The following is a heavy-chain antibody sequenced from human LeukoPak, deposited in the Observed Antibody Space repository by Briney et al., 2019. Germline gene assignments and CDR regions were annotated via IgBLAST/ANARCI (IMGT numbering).Heavy chain of an antibody. J-gene: IGHJ5*02. Sequence: GGSLRLSCAASGFNFNDYYMSWIRQAPGKGLEWVSYVTTGRTLSYADSVKGRFTISRGNAKNSLFLQMKSLRVEDTAVYYCARVVSSRSTVGFDPWGQGTLVTVSS. D-gene: IGHD5/OR15-5a*01. V-gene: IGHV3-11*04. CDR1: GFNFNDYY. CDR2: VTTGRTL. CDR3: ARVVSSRSTVGFDP.